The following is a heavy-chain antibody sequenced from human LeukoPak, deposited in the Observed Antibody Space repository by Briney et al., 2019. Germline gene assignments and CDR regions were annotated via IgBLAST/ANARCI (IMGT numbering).Heavy chain of an antibody. CDR1: GFTFSSHW. J-gene: IGHJ4*02. CDR3: ATGRAAHLFDY. Sequence: GGSLRLSCAASGFTFSSHWMILVRQAPGKGLEWVANVKQDGSEKYYVDSVKGRFTISRVNAKNSLYLQMNSLRVEDTAVYYCATGRAAHLFDYWGQGTLVTVSS. CDR2: VKQDGSEK. V-gene: IGHV3-7*01. D-gene: IGHD6-6*01.